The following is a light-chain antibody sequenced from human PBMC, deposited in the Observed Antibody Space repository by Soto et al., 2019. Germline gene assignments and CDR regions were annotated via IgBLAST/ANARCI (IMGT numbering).Light chain of an antibody. CDR1: QSVRTN. CDR3: QQYDNLPLT. J-gene: IGKJ4*01. CDR2: GAS. Sequence: ETVMTQSPATLSVSPGERVTLSCRASQSVRTNLVWYQQSPGQPPRLLIYGASDRVAGVPDRFSGSGSGTDFTLTISGLQSEDCAVYYCQQYDNLPLTFGGGTKVEI. V-gene: IGKV3-15*01.